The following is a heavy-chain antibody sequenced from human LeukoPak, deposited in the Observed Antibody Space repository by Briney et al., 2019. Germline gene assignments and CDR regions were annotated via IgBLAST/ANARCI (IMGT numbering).Heavy chain of an antibody. J-gene: IGHJ6*03. D-gene: IGHD3-16*01. CDR2: IYHSGST. Sequence: RSETLSLTCTVSGYSISSGYYWGWIRQPPGKGLEWIGSIYHSGSTNYNPSLKSRVTISVDTSKNQFSLKLSSVTAADTAVYYCARQKSYLRLGELLSYYYYYYMDVWGKGTTVTISS. V-gene: IGHV4-38-2*02. CDR3: ARQKSYLRLGELLSYYYYYYMDV. CDR1: GYSISSGYY.